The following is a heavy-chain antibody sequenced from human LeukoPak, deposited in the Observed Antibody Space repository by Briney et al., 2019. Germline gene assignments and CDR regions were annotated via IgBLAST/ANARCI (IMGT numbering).Heavy chain of an antibody. J-gene: IGHJ3*02. V-gene: IGHV3-21*01. CDR1: GFTFSSYS. CDR2: ISSSSSYI. D-gene: IGHD1-20*01. CDR3: ARDAGYNWLAFDI. Sequence: GGSLRLSCAASGFTFSSYSMNWVRQAPGKGLEWVSSISSSSSYIYYADSVKGRFTISRDNSKNTLYLQMNSLRAEDTAVYYCARDAGYNWLAFDIWGQGTMVTVSS.